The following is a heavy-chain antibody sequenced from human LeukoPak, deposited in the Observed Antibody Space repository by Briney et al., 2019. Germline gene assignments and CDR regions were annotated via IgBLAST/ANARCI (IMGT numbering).Heavy chain of an antibody. Sequence: GESLRLSCAASGFSISSYWMSWVRQAPGKGLEWVANIKRDGSEKNYVDSVKGRFTISRDNAKNSVDLQMNSLRAEDTALYYCATLDSFFDYWGQGTLVTVSS. V-gene: IGHV3-7*01. CDR2: IKRDGSEK. CDR3: ATLDSFFDY. D-gene: IGHD4-11*01. J-gene: IGHJ4*02. CDR1: GFSISSYW.